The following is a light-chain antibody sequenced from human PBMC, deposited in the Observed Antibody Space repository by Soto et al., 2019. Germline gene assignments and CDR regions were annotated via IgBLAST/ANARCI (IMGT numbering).Light chain of an antibody. CDR1: SSDIGRYNY. CDR3: SSFARGYTLV. CDR2: VVS. V-gene: IGLV2-14*01. J-gene: IGLJ3*02. Sequence: QSALTQPASVSGSPGQSITISCTGTSSDIGRYNYVSWYQQHPGRAPRLMIYVVSSRPSGVSDRFSGSKSGNTASLTISGHQAEDEADYYCSSFARGYTLVFGGWTKLTVL.